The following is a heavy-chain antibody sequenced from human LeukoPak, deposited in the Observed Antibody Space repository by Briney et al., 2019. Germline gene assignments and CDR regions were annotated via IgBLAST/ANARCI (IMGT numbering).Heavy chain of an antibody. V-gene: IGHV4-34*01. CDR2: INHSGST. Sequence: PSETLSLTCAVYGGSFSGYYWSWIRQPPGKGLEWIGEINHSGSTNYNPSLKSRVTISVDTSKNQFSLKLSSVTAADTAVYYCARGVDYGFDFGYWGQGTLVTVSS. D-gene: IGHD4-17*01. CDR3: ARGVDYGFDFGY. J-gene: IGHJ4*02. CDR1: GGSFSGYY.